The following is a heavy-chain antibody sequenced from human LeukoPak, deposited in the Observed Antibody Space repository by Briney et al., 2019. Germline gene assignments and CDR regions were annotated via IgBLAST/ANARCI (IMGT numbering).Heavy chain of an antibody. CDR3: ARSFEMATHAFDI. CDR2: INHSGST. V-gene: IGHV4-34*01. CDR1: GGSFSGYY. J-gene: IGHJ3*02. D-gene: IGHD5-24*01. Sequence: PSETLSLTCAVYGGSFSGYYWSWIRQPPGKGLEWIGEINHSGSTNYNPSLKSRVTISVDTSKNQFSLKLSSVTAADTAVYYCARSFEMATHAFDIWGQGTMVTVSS.